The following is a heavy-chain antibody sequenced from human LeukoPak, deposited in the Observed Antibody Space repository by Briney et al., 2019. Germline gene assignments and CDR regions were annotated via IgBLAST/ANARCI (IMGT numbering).Heavy chain of an antibody. CDR2: VWYDGTIK. Sequence: GRSLRLSCAASGFNFTTYGMHWVRQAPGKGLEWVALVWYDGTIKYYADSVKGRFTISRDNSKNTLFLQMNSLRAEDTAVYYCATRYCSGGSCYAFDYWGQGTLVTVSS. J-gene: IGHJ4*02. D-gene: IGHD2-15*01. CDR3: ATRYCSGGSCYAFDY. V-gene: IGHV3-33*01. CDR1: GFNFTTYG.